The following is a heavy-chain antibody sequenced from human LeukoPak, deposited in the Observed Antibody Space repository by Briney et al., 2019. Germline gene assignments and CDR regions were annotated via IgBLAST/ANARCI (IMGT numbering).Heavy chain of an antibody. V-gene: IGHV1-69*06. CDR2: IIPIFGTA. CDR1: GGTFSSYA. CDR3: ATNMRATVDDAFDI. Sequence: GASVKVSCKASGGTFSSYAISWVRQAPGQGLEWMGGIIPIFGTANYAQKFQGRVTITADKSTSTAYMELSSLRSEDTAVYYCATNMRATVDDAFDIWGQGTMVTVSS. D-gene: IGHD4-23*01. J-gene: IGHJ3*02.